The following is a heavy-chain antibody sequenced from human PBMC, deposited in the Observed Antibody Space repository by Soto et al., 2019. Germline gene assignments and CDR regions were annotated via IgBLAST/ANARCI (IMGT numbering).Heavy chain of an antibody. V-gene: IGHV1-69*13. CDR2: IIPIFGTA. Sequence: SVKVSCKASGATFSSYAISWVRQAPGQGLEWMGGIIPIFGTANYAQKFQGRVTITADESTSTAYMELSSLRSEDTAVYYCARVWIDVIVGVPAAIYGMDVWGQGTTVT. CDR3: ARVWIDVIVGVPAAIYGMDV. D-gene: IGHD2-2*02. J-gene: IGHJ6*02. CDR1: GATFSSYA.